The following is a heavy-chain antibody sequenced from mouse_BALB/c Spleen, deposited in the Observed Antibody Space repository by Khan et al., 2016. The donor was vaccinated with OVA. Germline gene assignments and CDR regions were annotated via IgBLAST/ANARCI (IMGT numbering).Heavy chain of an antibody. CDR3: ARDGNYMDY. CDR2: IYHSGSI. D-gene: IGHD2-1*01. Sequence: EVQLQESGPDLVKPSQSLSLTCTVTGYSITSGYSWHWIRQFPGNKLEWMGYIYHSGSITYNPSLKSRFSITRDTSKNLFFLQLNSVTTEDTATYYGARDGNYMDYWGQGTSVTVSS. V-gene: IGHV3-1*02. CDR1: GYSITSGYS. J-gene: IGHJ4*01.